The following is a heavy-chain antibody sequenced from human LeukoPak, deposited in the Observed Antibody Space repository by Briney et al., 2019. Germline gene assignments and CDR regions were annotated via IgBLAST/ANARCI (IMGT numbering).Heavy chain of an antibody. Sequence: PGGSLRLSCAASGFIFNNYGLIWVRQAPGKGLEWVSAICNDGGGTNYADFVKGRFTISRDNSKNTLFLQMNSLGAEDTALYYCAQGSSGYFVDLWGQGTLVTVSS. D-gene: IGHD3-22*01. V-gene: IGHV3-23*01. CDR2: ICNDGGGT. CDR1: GFIFNNYG. J-gene: IGHJ5*02. CDR3: AQGSSGYFVDL.